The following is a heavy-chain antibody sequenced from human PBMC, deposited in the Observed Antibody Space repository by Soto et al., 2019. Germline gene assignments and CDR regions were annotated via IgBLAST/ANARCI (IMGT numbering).Heavy chain of an antibody. V-gene: IGHV1-8*01. CDR3: ARIGSKWERLLWYYGMDV. CDR1: GYTFTSYD. D-gene: IGHD1-26*01. J-gene: IGHJ6*02. CDR2: MNPNSGNT. Sequence: ASVKVSCKASGYTFTSYDINWVRQATGQGLEWMGWMNPNSGNTGYAQKFQGRVTMIRNTSISTAYMELSSLRSEDTAVYYCARIGSKWERLLWYYGMDVWGQGTTVTVSS.